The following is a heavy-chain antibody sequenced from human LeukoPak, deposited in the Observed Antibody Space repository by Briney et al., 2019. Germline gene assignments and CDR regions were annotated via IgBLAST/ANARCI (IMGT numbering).Heavy chain of an antibody. V-gene: IGHV1-2*02. CDR1: GYTFTGYY. J-gene: IGHJ4*02. CDR3: ARGEVTVDTPFVVY. CDR2: INANSGGT. D-gene: IGHD4-23*01. Sequence: ASVKVSCKASGYTFTGYYIHWVRQAPGQGLEWMGWINANSGGTNYAQKFQGRVTMTRDTSISTTYMELSSLRSDDTAVYFCARGEVTVDTPFVVYWGQGTLVTVSS.